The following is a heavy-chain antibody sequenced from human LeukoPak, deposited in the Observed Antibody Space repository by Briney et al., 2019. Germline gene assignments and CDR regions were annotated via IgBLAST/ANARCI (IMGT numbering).Heavy chain of an antibody. CDR1: GFTVSGYH. Sequence: GGSLRLSCAVSGFTVSGYHMTWVRQAPGKGLQWVSTIYIDGNTFYADSVKGRFTISRDNSKNTLYLQMNSLRAEDTAVYYCAKDGFDYYDSSGYNYFDYWGQGTLVTVSS. J-gene: IGHJ4*02. CDR2: IYIDGNT. D-gene: IGHD3-22*01. V-gene: IGHV3-53*01. CDR3: AKDGFDYYDSSGYNYFDY.